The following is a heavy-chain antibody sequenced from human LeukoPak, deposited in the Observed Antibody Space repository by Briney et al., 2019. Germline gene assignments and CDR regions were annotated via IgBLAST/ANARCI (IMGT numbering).Heavy chain of an antibody. D-gene: IGHD6-6*01. J-gene: IGHJ5*02. V-gene: IGHV3-23*01. CDR3: ARRPPTGAALDH. CDR2: ISGSGGST. Sequence: RGSLRLSCAASGFTFSSYAMSWVRQAPGKGLEWVSAISGSGGSTYYADSVKGRFTISRDNSKNTLYLQMNSLRVDDTAIYYCARRPPTGAALDHWGQGTRVTVSS. CDR1: GFTFSSYA.